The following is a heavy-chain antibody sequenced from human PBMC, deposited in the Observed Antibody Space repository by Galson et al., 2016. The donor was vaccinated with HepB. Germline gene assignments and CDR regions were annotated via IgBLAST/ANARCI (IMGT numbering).Heavy chain of an antibody. CDR1: GFTFSSYA. D-gene: IGHD6-19*01. CDR2: ISGSGDLK. CDR3: AKIWGKSSGWYGSSYFQYGMDV. V-gene: IGHV3-23*01. Sequence: SLRLSCAASGFTFSSYAMSWVRQAPGKGLEWVSGISGSGDLKYYADSVQGRFTISRDNPKHTLHLQMKSLRVDDTAVYYCAKIWGKSSGWYGSSYFQYGMDVWGQGTTVSVSS. J-gene: IGHJ6*02.